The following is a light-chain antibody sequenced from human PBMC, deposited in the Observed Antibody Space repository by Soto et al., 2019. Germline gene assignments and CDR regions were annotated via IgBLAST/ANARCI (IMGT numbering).Light chain of an antibody. J-gene: IGKJ4*01. CDR2: DAS. CDR1: QSVNSR. CDR3: QQYKDWPPIT. V-gene: IGKV3-15*01. Sequence: ETVMTQSPATLSVSPGERATLSCRASQSVNSRLAWYQQRPGQAPRLVIYDASTRATGIPPRFSGSGSGTDFPLTISSLQSEDFAIYFCQQYKDWPPITFGGGTKVEIK.